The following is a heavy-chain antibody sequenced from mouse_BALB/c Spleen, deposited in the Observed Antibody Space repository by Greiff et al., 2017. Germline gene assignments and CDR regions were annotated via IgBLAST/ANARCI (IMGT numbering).Heavy chain of an antibody. CDR3: ASLTGTVAY. Sequence: VKLMESGAELAKPGALVKMSCKASGYTFTSYWMHWVKQRPGQGLEWIGYINPSTGYTEYNQKFKDKATLTADKSSSTAYMQLSSLTSEDSAVYYCASLTGTVAYWGQGTLVTVSA. D-gene: IGHD4-1*01. CDR2: INPSTGYT. CDR1: GYTFTSYW. J-gene: IGHJ3*01. V-gene: IGHV1-7*01.